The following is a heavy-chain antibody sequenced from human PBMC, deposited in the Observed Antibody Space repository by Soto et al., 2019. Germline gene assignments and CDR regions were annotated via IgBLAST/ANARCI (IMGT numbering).Heavy chain of an antibody. D-gene: IGHD2-21*02. Sequence: SVKVSCQASGGTFSSYAISWVRQAPGQGLEWMGGIIPIFGTANYAQKFQGRVTITADESTSTAYMELSSLRSEDTAVYYCARSGGDYYYYYGMDVWGQGTTVTVS. CDR1: GGTFSSYA. CDR2: IIPIFGTA. J-gene: IGHJ6*02. V-gene: IGHV1-69*13. CDR3: ARSGGDYYYYYGMDV.